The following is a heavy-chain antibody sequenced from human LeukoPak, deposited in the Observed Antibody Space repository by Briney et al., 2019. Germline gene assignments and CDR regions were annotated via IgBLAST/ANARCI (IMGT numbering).Heavy chain of an antibody. Sequence: PGGSLRLSCVVSGISLSNYAMTWVRQAPGKGLEWVSDIHSGGRTYYADSLKDRFTISRDNSKNTLYLQMSSLRVEDTAVYYCARNGIYGDYVWGQGTLVTVSS. D-gene: IGHD4-17*01. J-gene: IGHJ4*02. V-gene: IGHV3-66*01. CDR2: IHSGGRT. CDR3: ARNGIYGDYV. CDR1: GISLSNYA.